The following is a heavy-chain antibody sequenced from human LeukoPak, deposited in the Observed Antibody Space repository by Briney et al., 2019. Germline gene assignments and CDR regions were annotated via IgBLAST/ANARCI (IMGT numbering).Heavy chain of an antibody. V-gene: IGHV4-30-2*01. CDR3: ARGITGTTLFDY. D-gene: IGHD1-7*01. CDR2: IYHSGST. Sequence: SQTLSPTCAVSGGSISSGGYSWSWIRQPPGKGLEWIGYIYHSGSTYYNPSLKSRVTISVDRSKNQFSLKLSSVTAADTAVYYCARGITGTTLFDYWGQGTLVTVSS. J-gene: IGHJ4*02. CDR1: GGSISSGGYS.